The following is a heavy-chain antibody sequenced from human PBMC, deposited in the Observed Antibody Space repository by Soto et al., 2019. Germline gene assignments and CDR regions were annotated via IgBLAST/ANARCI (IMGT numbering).Heavy chain of an antibody. J-gene: IGHJ4*02. CDR2: ISYDGSNK. V-gene: IGHV3-30*18. Sequence: SLRLSCAASGFTFSSYGMHWVRQAPGKGLEWVAVISYDGSNKYYADSVKGRFTISRDNSKNTLYLQMNSLRAEDTAVYYCAKDYDSSGPDYWGQGTLVTVS. CDR3: AKDYDSSGPDY. CDR1: GFTFSSYG. D-gene: IGHD3-22*01.